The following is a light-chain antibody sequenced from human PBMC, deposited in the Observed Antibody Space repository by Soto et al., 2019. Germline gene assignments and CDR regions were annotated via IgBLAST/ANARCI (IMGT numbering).Light chain of an antibody. Sequence: EIAMTQSPATLSVSPGERATLSCRASQSVSSNLAWYQQKRGQAPRLLIYGASTRATGIPARFSGSGSGTEFTLTISSLQSEDFAVYYCQQYNNWPYTFGQGTKLEIK. J-gene: IGKJ2*01. CDR2: GAS. CDR1: QSVSSN. CDR3: QQYNNWPYT. V-gene: IGKV3-15*01.